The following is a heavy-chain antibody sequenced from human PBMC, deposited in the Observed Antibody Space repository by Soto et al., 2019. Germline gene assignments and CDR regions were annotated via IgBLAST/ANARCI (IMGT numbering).Heavy chain of an antibody. J-gene: IGHJ4*02. CDR3: AKDSRDGDYPDY. CDR2: ISGSGGST. D-gene: IGHD4-17*01. CDR1: GFTFSSYA. Sequence: EVQLLESGGGLVQPGGSLRLSCAASGFTFSSYAMSWVRQAPGKGLEWVAAISGSGGSTYYADSVKGRFTISRDNSKNTLYLQMNSLRAEDTAVYYCAKDSRDGDYPDYWGQGTLVTVSS. V-gene: IGHV3-23*01.